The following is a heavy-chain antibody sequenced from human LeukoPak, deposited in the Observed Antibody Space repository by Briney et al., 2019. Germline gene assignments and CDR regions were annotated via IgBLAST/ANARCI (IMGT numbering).Heavy chain of an antibody. D-gene: IGHD3-9*01. J-gene: IGHJ4*02. Sequence: SETLSLTRSVSGGSISTYYWSWIRQPPGKGPEWIGYISYSGSTNYNPSLKSRVTISVDTSKSQFSLKLSSVTAADMAVYYCAGEASYDILTGQFDYWGQGTLVTVSS. CDR3: AGEASYDILTGQFDY. CDR1: GGSISTYY. CDR2: ISYSGST. V-gene: IGHV4-59*01.